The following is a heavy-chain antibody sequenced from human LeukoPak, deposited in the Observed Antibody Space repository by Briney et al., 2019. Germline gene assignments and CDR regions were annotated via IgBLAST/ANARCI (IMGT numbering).Heavy chain of an antibody. D-gene: IGHD3-22*01. Sequence: AEGSLRLSCAASGCTFSDYAMSWVRRTPWKGLLWVWAVSGSGNSAYYADSVKGRFTIARDTSKITLFLQIDSLRAEDTAVYYCAKASGSTGYYYFDSWGQGTLVTVSS. CDR3: AKASGSTGYYYFDS. V-gene: IGHV3-23*01. CDR2: VSGSGNSA. J-gene: IGHJ4*02. CDR1: GCTFSDYA.